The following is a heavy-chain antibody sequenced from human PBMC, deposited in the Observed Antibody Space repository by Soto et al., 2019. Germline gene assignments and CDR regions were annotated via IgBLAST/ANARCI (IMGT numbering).Heavy chain of an antibody. Sequence: ASVKVSCKASGYTFTSYGISWVRQAPGQGLEWMGWISAYNGNTNYAQKLQGRVTMTTDTSTSTAYMELRSLRSDDTAVYYCARDTPSYDYVWGSYQSFDYWGQGTLVT. J-gene: IGHJ4*02. D-gene: IGHD3-16*02. CDR1: GYTFTSYG. CDR2: ISAYNGNT. CDR3: ARDTPSYDYVWGSYQSFDY. V-gene: IGHV1-18*01.